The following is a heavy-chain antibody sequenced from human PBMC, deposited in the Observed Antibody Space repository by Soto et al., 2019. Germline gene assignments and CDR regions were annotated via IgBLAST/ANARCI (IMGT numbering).Heavy chain of an antibody. CDR2: INHSGST. J-gene: IGHJ4*02. D-gene: IGHD3-3*01. CDR3: ARGRRIFGVVIPPDY. Sequence: NPSETLSLTCAVYGGSFSGYYWSWIRQPPGKGLECIGEINHSGSTNYNPSLKSRVTISVDTSKNQFSLKLSSVTAADTAVYYCARGRRIFGVVIPPDYWGQGTLVTVSS. CDR1: GGSFSGYY. V-gene: IGHV4-34*01.